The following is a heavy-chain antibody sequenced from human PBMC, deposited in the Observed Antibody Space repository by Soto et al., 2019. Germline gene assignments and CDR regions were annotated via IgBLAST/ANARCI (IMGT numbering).Heavy chain of an antibody. D-gene: IGHD6-13*01. CDR1: GFTFSSYG. Sequence: LRLSCAASGFTFSSYGMHWVRQAPGKGLEWVAVISYDGSNKYYADSVKGRFTIPRDNSKNTLYLQMNSLRAEDTAVYYCAKVVKQQLPDYWGQGTLVTVSS. V-gene: IGHV3-30*18. CDR2: ISYDGSNK. J-gene: IGHJ4*02. CDR3: AKVVKQQLPDY.